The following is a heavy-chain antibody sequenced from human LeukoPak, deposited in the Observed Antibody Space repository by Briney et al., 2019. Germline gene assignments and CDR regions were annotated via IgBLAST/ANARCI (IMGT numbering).Heavy chain of an antibody. V-gene: IGHV3-30*03. Sequence: GGSLRLSCAASGFTFSSYGMHWVRQAPGKGLEWVAVISYDGSNKYYADSVKGRFTISRDNSKNTLYLQMNSLRAEDTAVYYCARVAAAGTLYWGQGTLVTVSS. CDR1: GFTFSSYG. D-gene: IGHD6-13*01. CDR3: ARVAAAGTLY. CDR2: ISYDGSNK. J-gene: IGHJ4*02.